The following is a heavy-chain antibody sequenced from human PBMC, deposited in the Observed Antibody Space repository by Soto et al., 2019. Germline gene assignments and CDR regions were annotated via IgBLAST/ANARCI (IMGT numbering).Heavy chain of an antibody. D-gene: IGHD2-2*03. Sequence: GGSLRLSCAASGFTFSSYSMNWVRQAPGKGLEWVSYISSSSSTIYYADSVKGRFTISRDKAKNSMYLQMNSLGAEDTAVYYCARETPALDIDYWGQGTLVTVSS. CDR1: GFTFSSYS. V-gene: IGHV3-48*01. J-gene: IGHJ4*02. CDR2: ISSSSSTI. CDR3: ARETPALDIDY.